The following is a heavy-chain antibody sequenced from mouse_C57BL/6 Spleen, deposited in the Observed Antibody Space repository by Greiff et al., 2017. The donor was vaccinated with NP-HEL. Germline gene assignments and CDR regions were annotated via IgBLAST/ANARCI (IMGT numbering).Heavy chain of an antibody. J-gene: IGHJ4*01. D-gene: IGHD2-4*01. Sequence: VKLMESGPGLVQPSQSLSITCTVSGFSLTSYGVHWVRQSPGKGLEWLGVIWRGGSTDYNAAFMSRLSITKDNSKSQVFFKMNSLQADDTAIYYCASIYYDYDGYAMDYWGQGTSVTVSS. CDR2: IWRGGST. CDR3: ASIYYDYDGYAMDY. CDR1: GFSLTSYG. V-gene: IGHV2-5*01.